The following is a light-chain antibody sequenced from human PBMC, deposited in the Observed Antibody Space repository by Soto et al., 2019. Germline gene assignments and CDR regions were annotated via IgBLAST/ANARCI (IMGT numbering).Light chain of an antibody. J-gene: IGKJ1*01. CDR1: QGISSY. Sequence: ALRIAQPPSAFSSSTGDRVTITFLASQGISSYLACYQQKQAKAPKLLIYAASTLQSGVPSRFSGSGSGTDFTLTISCLQSEDFATYYCHQYYSYPRTFGQGTKVDIK. V-gene: IGKV1-8*01. CDR3: HQYYSYPRT. CDR2: AAS.